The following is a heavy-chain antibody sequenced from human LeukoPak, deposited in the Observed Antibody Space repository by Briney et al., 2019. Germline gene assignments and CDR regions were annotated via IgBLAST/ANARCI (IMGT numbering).Heavy chain of an antibody. J-gene: IGHJ3*02. D-gene: IGHD6-6*01. CDR1: GGSISSSSYY. CDR3: AREVAARGGAFDI. CDR2: VYYSGST. Sequence: PSETLSLTCTVSGGSISSSSYYWGWIRQPPGKGLEWIGSVYYSGSTYYNPSLKSRVTISVDTSKNQFSLKLSSVTAADTAVYYCAREVAARGGAFDIWGQGTMVTVSS. V-gene: IGHV4-39*07.